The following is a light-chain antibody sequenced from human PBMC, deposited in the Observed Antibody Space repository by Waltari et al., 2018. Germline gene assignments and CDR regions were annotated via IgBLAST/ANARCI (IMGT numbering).Light chain of an antibody. J-gene: IGKJ3*01. CDR1: QSIPRW. V-gene: IGKV1-5*03. CDR2: KAS. Sequence: DIQMTQSPSTLSASVGDRVTITCRASQSIPRWLAWYQQKPGKAPKLLIYKASILESGVPSRFSGGGSGTEFTLTISSLQPDDFATYYCQHYDSYSAIFGRGTKIEIK. CDR3: QHYDSYSAI.